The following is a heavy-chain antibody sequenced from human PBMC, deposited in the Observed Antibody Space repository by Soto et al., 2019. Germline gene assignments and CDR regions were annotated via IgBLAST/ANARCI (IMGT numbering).Heavy chain of an antibody. Sequence: GGSLRLSCAASGFIFENFGMSWVRQAPGKGLEWISSISGSGFKKYYADSVKGRFTISRDNSKCTVYLELNNLSAEDTAVYHCAKNQGVELVPLATVDWFDPWGQGSVVTVSS. CDR2: ISGSGFKK. J-gene: IGHJ5*02. CDR1: GFIFENFG. V-gene: IGHV3-23*01. D-gene: IGHD1-26*01. CDR3: AKNQGVELVPLATVDWFDP.